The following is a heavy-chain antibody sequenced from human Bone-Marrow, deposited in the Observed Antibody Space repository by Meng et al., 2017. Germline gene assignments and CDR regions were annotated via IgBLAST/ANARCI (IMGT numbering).Heavy chain of an antibody. D-gene: IGHD3-9*01. CDR1: GYSISSGYY. CDR2: IYHSGST. V-gene: IGHV4-38-2*02. J-gene: IGHJ6*02. Sequence: SHTRSLTGAVSGYSISSGYYWGWSRQPPGKGLEWIGSIYHSGSTYYNPSLKSRVTISVDTSKNQFSLKLSSVTAADTAVYYCAREGRGYDILTGYYRPYYYYGMDVWGQGTTVTVSS. CDR3: AREGRGYDILTGYYRPYYYYGMDV.